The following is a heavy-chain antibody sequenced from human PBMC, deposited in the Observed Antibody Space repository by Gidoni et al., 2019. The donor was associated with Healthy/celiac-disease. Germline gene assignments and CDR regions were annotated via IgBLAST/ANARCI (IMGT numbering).Heavy chain of an antibody. J-gene: IGHJ4*02. Sequence: VQLVESGGGVVQPGRSLRLSCAASGSPSSSYAMHWVRPAPGKGLEWVAVISYDGSNKYYADSVKGRFTISRDNSKNTLYLQMNSLRAEDTAVYYCARNWVYGDYGFDYWGQGTLVTVSS. CDR2: ISYDGSNK. V-gene: IGHV3-30-3*01. D-gene: IGHD4-17*01. CDR1: GSPSSSYA. CDR3: ARNWVYGDYGFDY.